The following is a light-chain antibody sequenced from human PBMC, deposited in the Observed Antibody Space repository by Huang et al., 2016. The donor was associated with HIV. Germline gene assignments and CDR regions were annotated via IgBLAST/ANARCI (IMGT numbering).Light chain of an antibody. CDR3: QQPGS. V-gene: IGKV3-11*01. CDR2: DTS. J-gene: IGKJ2*01. CDR1: QSVGGY. Sequence: EIVLTQSPATLSLSPGERATLSCRASQSVGGYLAWYQQKPGQAPRLLIYDTSTRATGIPARFSGSGSETDYTLTISSLEPEDFAVYFCQQPGSFGQGTKVDIK.